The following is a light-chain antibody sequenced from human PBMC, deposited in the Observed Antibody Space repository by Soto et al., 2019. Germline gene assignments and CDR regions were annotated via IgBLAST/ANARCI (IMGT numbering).Light chain of an antibody. J-gene: IGKJ3*01. Sequence: EIVMTQSPATMSVSPGERATLSCRASQSVSSNLAWYQQKPGQAHRLLIYGASTRATGIPARFSGSGSGTEFTLTISSLQSEDFAVYYCQQYSNWPRGTFGPGTKVDIK. CDR3: QQYSNWPRGT. CDR2: GAS. CDR1: QSVSSN. V-gene: IGKV3-15*01.